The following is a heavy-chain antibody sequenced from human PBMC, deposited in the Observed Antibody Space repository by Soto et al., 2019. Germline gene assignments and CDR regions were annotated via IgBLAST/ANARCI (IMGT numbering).Heavy chain of an antibody. V-gene: IGHV1-46*01. Sequence: QVQLVQSGAEVKKPGASVKVSCKAPGDTFTSYYLNWVRQAPGQGLEWMGVINPHGGSTKYAQKFQGRITMTRDTSRSTVYMELGSLRSDDTAIYYFARSSGGNFGIIIEGSNWFDPWGQGTLVTVSS. J-gene: IGHJ5*02. CDR1: GDTFTSYY. D-gene: IGHD3-3*01. CDR2: INPHGGST. CDR3: ARSSGGNFGIIIEGSNWFDP.